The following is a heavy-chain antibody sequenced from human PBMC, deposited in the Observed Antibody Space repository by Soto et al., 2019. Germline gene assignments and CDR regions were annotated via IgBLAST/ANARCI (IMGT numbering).Heavy chain of an antibody. Sequence: EVQLVESGGGLVKPGGSLRLSCAASGFTFSSYSMNWVRQAPGKGLEWVSSISSSSSYIYYADSVKGRFTISRDNAKNSLYLQMNSLRAEDTAVYYCASRVGPAAIGEDVWGQGTTVTVSS. CDR2: ISSSSSYI. J-gene: IGHJ6*02. D-gene: IGHD2-2*01. V-gene: IGHV3-21*01. CDR3: ASRVGPAAIGEDV. CDR1: GFTFSSYS.